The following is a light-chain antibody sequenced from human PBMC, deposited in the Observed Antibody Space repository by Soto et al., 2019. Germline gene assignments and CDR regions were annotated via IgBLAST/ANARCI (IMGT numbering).Light chain of an antibody. V-gene: IGLV2-8*01. CDR2: EVS. J-gene: IGLJ1*01. Sequence: QSALTQPPSPSGSPGQSVTISCTGTSIDVGGYNYVSWYQQHPGKAPRLMIYEVSKRPSGVPDRFSGSKSGNTASLTVSGLQAEDEADYYCTSYAGTNNPYVFGIGTKVTVL. CDR1: SIDVGGYNY. CDR3: TSYAGTNNPYV.